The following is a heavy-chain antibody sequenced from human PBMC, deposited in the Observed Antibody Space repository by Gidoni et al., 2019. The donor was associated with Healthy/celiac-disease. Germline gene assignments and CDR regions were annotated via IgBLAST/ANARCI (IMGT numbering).Heavy chain of an antibody. D-gene: IGHD5-18*01. Sequence: QVQLQESGPGLVKPSGTLSLTCAVSGGSISRSNWWSWVRQPPGKGLEWIGEIYHSGSTNYNPSLKSRVTISVDKSKNQFSLKLSSVTAADTAVYYCARDKVRGYSYGAPSFYWYFDLWGRGTLVTVSS. CDR1: GGSISRSNW. CDR2: IYHSGST. CDR3: ARDKVRGYSYGAPSFYWYFDL. V-gene: IGHV4-4*02. J-gene: IGHJ2*01.